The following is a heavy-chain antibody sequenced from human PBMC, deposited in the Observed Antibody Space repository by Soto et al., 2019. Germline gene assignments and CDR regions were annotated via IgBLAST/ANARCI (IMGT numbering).Heavy chain of an antibody. V-gene: IGHV3-7*01. Sequence: WGSLRLSCVVSGVSCSSVWMTWVRQAPGKGLECVANIKYDGSEEYYVDSVKGRFTISRDNAKNSLYLQMNSLRDEDSAVYYCVTDLNWQGHWGQGTLVTVSS. CDR1: GVSCSSVW. CDR2: IKYDGSEE. J-gene: IGHJ4*02. CDR3: VTDLNWQGH.